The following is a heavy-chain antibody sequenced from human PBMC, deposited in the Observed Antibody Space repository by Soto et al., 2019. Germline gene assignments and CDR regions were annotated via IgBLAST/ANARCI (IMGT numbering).Heavy chain of an antibody. CDR2: IYYSGST. Sequence: SETLSLTCSVSGGSISSGYWTWIRHPPGKGLEWIGYIYYSGSTNYNPSLKSRVTISVDTSNNKFSLELSSVTAADTAVYYCTRGLFSGSSYSGSWYYFDSWGQGTLVTVSS. D-gene: IGHD1-26*01. CDR3: TRGLFSGSSYSGSWYYFDS. V-gene: IGHV4-59*12. J-gene: IGHJ4*02. CDR1: GGSISSGY.